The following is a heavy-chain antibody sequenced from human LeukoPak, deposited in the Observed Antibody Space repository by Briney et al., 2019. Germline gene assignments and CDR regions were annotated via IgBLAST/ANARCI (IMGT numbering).Heavy chain of an antibody. CDR1: GYTFTGYY. D-gene: IGHD2-2*02. CDR2: INPNSGGT. V-gene: IGHV1-2*04. CDR3: ARDIVVVPAAILGAFDI. J-gene: IGHJ3*02. Sequence: ASVKVSCKASGYTFTGYYMHWVRQAPGQGLEWMGWINPNSGGTNYAQKFQGWVTMTRDTSISTAYMELSRLRSDDTAVYYCARDIVVVPAAILGAFDIWGQGTLVTVSS.